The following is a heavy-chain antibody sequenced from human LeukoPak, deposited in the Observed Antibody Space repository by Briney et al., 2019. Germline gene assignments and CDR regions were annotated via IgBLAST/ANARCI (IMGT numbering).Heavy chain of an antibody. CDR1: GYTFTSYG. CDR2: ISAYNGNT. Sequence: ASVKVSCKASGYTFTSYGISWVRQAPGQGLEWMGWISAYNGNTIYAQKLQGRVTMTTDTSTSTAYMELRSLRSDDTAVYYCARGVDDFWSGYSMYYFDYWGQGTLVTVSS. V-gene: IGHV1-18*01. J-gene: IGHJ4*02. D-gene: IGHD3-3*01. CDR3: ARGVDDFWSGYSMYYFDY.